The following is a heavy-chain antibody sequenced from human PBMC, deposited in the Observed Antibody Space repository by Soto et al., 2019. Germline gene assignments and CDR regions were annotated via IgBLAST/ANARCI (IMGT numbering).Heavy chain of an antibody. D-gene: IGHD3-10*01. V-gene: IGHV1-69*01. CDR3: ARDRDDYGSGNYYNRIDF. Sequence: QVQLVQSGAEVKKPGSSVKVSCKASGGIFSTYAISWLRQAPGQGLEWMGGIIPIFGTPNYAQRFQGRVTVSAGESTSTAYMELSRLGSEDTAVYYCARDRDDYGSGNYYNRIDFWGQGTLVTVSS. CDR2: IIPIFGTP. J-gene: IGHJ4*02. CDR1: GGIFSTYA.